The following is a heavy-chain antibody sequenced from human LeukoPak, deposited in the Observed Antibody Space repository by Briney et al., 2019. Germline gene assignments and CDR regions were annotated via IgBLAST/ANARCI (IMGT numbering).Heavy chain of an antibody. CDR1: GFTFSRYA. Sequence: PGGSLRLSCAASGFTFSRYAMSWVRQAPGKGPEWVANIKKDGREKYYVDSVKGRFTISRDNAKTSLYPQMNSLRADDPAVYFCAGGAGFLIDYWGQGALVTVSS. CDR2: IKKDGREK. J-gene: IGHJ4*02. V-gene: IGHV3-7*01. CDR3: AGGAGFLIDY. D-gene: IGHD2/OR15-2a*01.